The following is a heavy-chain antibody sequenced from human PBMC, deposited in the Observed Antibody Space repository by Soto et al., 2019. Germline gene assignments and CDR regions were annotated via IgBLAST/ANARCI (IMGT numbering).Heavy chain of an antibody. CDR1: GGSISSSSYY. CDR3: ARLPSRGLSVIDY. J-gene: IGHJ4*02. CDR2: IYYSGST. Sequence: SETLSLTCTVSGGSISSSSYYWGWIRQPPGKGLEWIGSIYYSGSTYYNPSLKSRVTISVDTSKNQFSLKLSSVTAADTAVYYCARLPSRGLSVIDYWGQGTLVTVSS. D-gene: IGHD3-16*02. V-gene: IGHV4-39*01.